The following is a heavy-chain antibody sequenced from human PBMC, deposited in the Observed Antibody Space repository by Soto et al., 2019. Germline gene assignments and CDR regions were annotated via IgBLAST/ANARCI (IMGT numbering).Heavy chain of an antibody. CDR2: IIPILGIA. CDR1: VGTFSSYA. Sequence: ASVKVSCKASVGTFSSYAISWVRQAPGQGLEWMGGIIPILGIANYAQKFQGRVTITADKSTSTAYMELSSLRSEDTAVYYCARGLGYCSGGSCYKNNWFDSWGQGTLVTVSS. D-gene: IGHD2-15*01. CDR3: ARGLGYCSGGSCYKNNWFDS. J-gene: IGHJ5*01. V-gene: IGHV1-69*10.